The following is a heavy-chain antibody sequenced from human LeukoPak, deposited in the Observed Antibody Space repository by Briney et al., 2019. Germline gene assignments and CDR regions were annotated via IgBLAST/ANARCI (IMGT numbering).Heavy chain of an antibody. CDR1: GGSISSYY. J-gene: IGHJ4*02. V-gene: IGHV4-59*01. CDR3: ARVPLRWYSFDY. D-gene: IGHD4-23*01. Sequence: PSETLSLTCTVSGGSISSYYWSWIRQPPGKGLEWIGYIYYSGSTNYNPSLKSRVTISVDTSKNQFSLKQSSVTAADTAVYYCARVPLRWYSFDYWGQGTLVTVSS. CDR2: IYYSGST.